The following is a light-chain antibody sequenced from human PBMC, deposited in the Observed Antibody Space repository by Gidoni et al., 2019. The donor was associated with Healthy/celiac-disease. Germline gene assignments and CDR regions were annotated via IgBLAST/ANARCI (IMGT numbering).Light chain of an antibody. Sequence: DIVLTQSPATLSLSPGERATLSCRASQSVSSYLAWYQQKPCQATRLLIYDASNRATGIPARFSGSGSGTDFTLTISSLEPEDFAVYYCQQLSNWPPSFTFXPXTKVDIK. CDR1: QSVSSY. J-gene: IGKJ3*01. V-gene: IGKV3-11*01. CDR2: DAS. CDR3: QQLSNWPPSFT.